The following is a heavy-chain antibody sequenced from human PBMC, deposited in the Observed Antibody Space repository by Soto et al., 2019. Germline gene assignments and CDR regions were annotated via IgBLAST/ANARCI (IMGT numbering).Heavy chain of an antibody. D-gene: IGHD3-3*01. CDR2: IYYSGST. CDR1: GGSISSYY. CDR3: AREASYYDFWSGYQPHAFDI. J-gene: IGHJ3*02. V-gene: IGHV4-59*01. Sequence: SETLSLTCTVSGGSISSYYWSWIRQPPGKGLEWIGYIYYSGSTNYNPSLKSRVTISVDTSKNQFSLKLSSVTAADTAVHYCAREASYYDFWSGYQPHAFDIWGQGTMVTVSS.